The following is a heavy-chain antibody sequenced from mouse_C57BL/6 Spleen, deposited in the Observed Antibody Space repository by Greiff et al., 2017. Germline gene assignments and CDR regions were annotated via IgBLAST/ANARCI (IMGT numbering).Heavy chain of an antibody. Sequence: EVKLVESGGGLVKPGGSLKLSCAASGFTFSSYAMSWVRQTPEKRLEWVATISDGGSYTYYPDNVKGRFTISRDNAKNNLYLQMSHLKSEDTAMYYCARERVTTVLYWYFDVWGTGTTVTVSS. V-gene: IGHV5-4*01. J-gene: IGHJ1*03. CDR1: GFTFSSYA. CDR3: ARERVTTVLYWYFDV. CDR2: ISDGGSYT. D-gene: IGHD1-1*01.